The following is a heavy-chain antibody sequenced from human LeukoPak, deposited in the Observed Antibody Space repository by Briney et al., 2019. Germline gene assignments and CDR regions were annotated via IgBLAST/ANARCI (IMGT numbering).Heavy chain of an antibody. J-gene: IGHJ4*02. CDR3: ATYYRVQSVFDY. CDR1: GGSITTTNW. Sequence: SETLSLTCAVSGGSITTTNWWSWVRQPPGKGLEWIGEVHLSGSTYYNPSLKSRVTISVDTSKNQFSLKLSSVTAADTAVYYCATYYRVQSVFDYWGQGTLVTVSS. V-gene: IGHV4-4*02. D-gene: IGHD2-21*01. CDR2: VHLSGST.